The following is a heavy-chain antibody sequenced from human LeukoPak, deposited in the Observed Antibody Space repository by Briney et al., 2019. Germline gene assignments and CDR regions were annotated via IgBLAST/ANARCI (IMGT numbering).Heavy chain of an antibody. V-gene: IGHV4-59*12. CDR1: GGSISSYY. CDR2: IYYSGST. D-gene: IGHD4-23*01. CDR3: ARDDYGGNFLGY. Sequence: PSETLSLTCTVSGGSISSYYWSWIRQPPGKGLEWVGYIYYSGSTNYNPSLKSRVTISVDTSKNQFSLKLSSVTAADTAVYYCARDDYGGNFLGYWGQGTLVTVSS. J-gene: IGHJ4*02.